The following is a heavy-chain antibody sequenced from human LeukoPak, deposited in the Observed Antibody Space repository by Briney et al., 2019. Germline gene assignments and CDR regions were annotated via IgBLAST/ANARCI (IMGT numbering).Heavy chain of an antibody. CDR2: IQFDGTTE. V-gene: IGHV3-30*02. CDR3: ARGAAVVFEL. Sequence: GGSLRLSCGASGFTLIDYNMHWVRQAPGKGLEYVAFIQFDGTTEYYTDSVKGRFTMSRDKSKNTLYLQMNSLRGGDTAVYYCARGAAVVFELWGQGTLVTVPS. CDR1: GFTLIDYN. D-gene: IGHD3-22*01. J-gene: IGHJ1*01.